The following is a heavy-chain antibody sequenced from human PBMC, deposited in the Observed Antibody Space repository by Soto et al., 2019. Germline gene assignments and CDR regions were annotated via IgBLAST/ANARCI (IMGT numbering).Heavy chain of an antibody. CDR2: INHRGDT. Sequence: SETLSLTCAMYGGSFSGYYWGWIRQPPGKGLEWIGKINHRGDTNYNPSLKSRVTVSVDTSMNQFSLNLRSMTAADTAVYYCAREGPDYHYCMDVWGKGTMVTVSS. V-gene: IGHV4-34*01. CDR1: GGSFSGYY. CDR3: AREGPDYHYCMDV. J-gene: IGHJ6*03.